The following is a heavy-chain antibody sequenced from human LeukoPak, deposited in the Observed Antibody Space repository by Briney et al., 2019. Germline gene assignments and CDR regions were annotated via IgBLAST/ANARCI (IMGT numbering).Heavy chain of an antibody. D-gene: IGHD2-15*01. V-gene: IGHV1-46*01. CDR3: AREVVRKLNAFDI. CDR1: GYTFTGYY. J-gene: IGHJ3*02. Sequence: ASVKVSCKASGYTFTGYYMRWVRQAPGQGLEWMGIINPSGGSTSYAQKFQGRVTMTRDTSTSTVYMELSSLRSEDTAVYYCAREVVRKLNAFDIWGQGTMVTVSS. CDR2: INPSGGST.